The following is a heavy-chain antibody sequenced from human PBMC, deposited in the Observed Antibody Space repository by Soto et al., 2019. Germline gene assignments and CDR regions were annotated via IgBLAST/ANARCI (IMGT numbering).Heavy chain of an antibody. CDR2: VIPILGIA. CDR1: GGTFSSYT. J-gene: IGHJ6*03. Sequence: SVKVSCKASGGTFSSYTISWVRQAPGQGLEWMGRVIPILGIANYAQKFQGRVTITADKSTSTAYMELSSLRSEDTAVYYCARRERVSTYYMDVWGKGTTVTVSS. V-gene: IGHV1-69*02. CDR3: ARRERVSTYYMDV. D-gene: IGHD6-13*01.